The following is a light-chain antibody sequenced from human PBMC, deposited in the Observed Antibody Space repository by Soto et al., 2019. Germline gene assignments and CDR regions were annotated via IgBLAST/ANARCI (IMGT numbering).Light chain of an antibody. V-gene: IGLV2-14*01. CDR1: RSDVGGYNY. J-gene: IGLJ1*01. Sequence: QSVLTQPASVSGSPGQSITISCPGTRSDVGGYNYVYWHQQHPGKAPKLMIYDVTNRPSGVSDRFSGSKSGNTASLTISGLQAEDEADYYCSSYTSSSTYVFGAGTKLTVL. CDR2: DVT. CDR3: SSYTSSSTYV.